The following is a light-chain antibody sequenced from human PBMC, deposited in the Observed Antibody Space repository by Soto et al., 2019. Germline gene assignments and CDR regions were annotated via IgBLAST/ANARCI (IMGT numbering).Light chain of an antibody. Sequence: DIQMTQSPSSLSASVGDRVTITCRASHSIRSYLNWYHQKPGKTPQLLIYGASNLQSGAPSRFTGSGSGTQFTLTISSLQPGDFATYYCQQSYTTPYTFGQGTKLEIK. CDR1: HSIRSY. CDR3: QQSYTTPYT. V-gene: IGKV1-39*01. CDR2: GAS. J-gene: IGKJ2*01.